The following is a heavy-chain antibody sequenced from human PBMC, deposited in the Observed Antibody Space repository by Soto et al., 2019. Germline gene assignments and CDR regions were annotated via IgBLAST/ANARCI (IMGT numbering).Heavy chain of an antibody. CDR3: AKEGMDYSYGYDY. CDR1: GFTFSSYG. J-gene: IGHJ4*02. Sequence: LRLSCAASGFTFSSYGMHWVRQAPGKGLEWVAVISYDGSNKYYADSVKGRFTISRDNSKNTLYLQMNSLRAEDTAVYYCAKEGMDYSYGYDYWGQGTLVTVSS. CDR2: ISYDGSNK. D-gene: IGHD5-18*01. V-gene: IGHV3-30*18.